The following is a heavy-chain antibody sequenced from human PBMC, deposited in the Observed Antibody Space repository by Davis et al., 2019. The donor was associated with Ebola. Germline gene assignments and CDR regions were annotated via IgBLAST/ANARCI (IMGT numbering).Heavy chain of an antibody. D-gene: IGHD2-2*01. Sequence: GESLKISCAASGFTFSSYGMHWVRQAPGKGLEWVAVISYDGSNKYYADSVKGRFTISRDNSKNTLYLQMNSLRAEDTAVYYCAKPVPDLGYYYMDVWGKGTTVTVSS. CDR1: GFTFSSYG. CDR3: AKPVPDLGYYYMDV. J-gene: IGHJ6*03. V-gene: IGHV3-30*18. CDR2: ISYDGSNK.